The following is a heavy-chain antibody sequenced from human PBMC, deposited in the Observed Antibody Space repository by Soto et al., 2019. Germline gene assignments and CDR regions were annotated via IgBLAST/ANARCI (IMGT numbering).Heavy chain of an antibody. CDR3: ARDALPKRGYSYGNRLNWFDP. CDR2: IWYDGSNK. Sequence: GGSLRLSCAASGFTFSSYGMHWVRQAPGKGLEWVAVIWYDGSNKYYADSVKGRFTISRDNSKNTLYLQMNSLRAEDTAVYYCARDALPKRGYSYGNRLNWFDPWGQGTLVTVSS. CDR1: GFTFSSYG. J-gene: IGHJ5*02. D-gene: IGHD5-18*01. V-gene: IGHV3-33*01.